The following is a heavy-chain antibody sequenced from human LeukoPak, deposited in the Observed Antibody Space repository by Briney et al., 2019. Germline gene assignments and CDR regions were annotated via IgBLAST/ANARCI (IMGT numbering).Heavy chain of an antibody. V-gene: IGHV3-74*01. CDR3: ARAGGKS. J-gene: IGHJ4*02. D-gene: IGHD2-8*02. Sequence: PGRTLRLAPAAGGVSRRGYGMHWVRQAPGKGLVWVSRIGFDGSGTTYADSVKGRFTISRDNSKNTLSLQMNSLRAEDTAVYYCARAGGKSWGQGTLVTVSS. CDR2: IGFDGSGT. CDR1: GVSRRGYG.